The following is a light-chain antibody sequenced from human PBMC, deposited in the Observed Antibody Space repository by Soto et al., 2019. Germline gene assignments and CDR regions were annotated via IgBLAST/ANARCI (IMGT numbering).Light chain of an antibody. Sequence: EIVLTQSPGTLSLSPGARATLSCRTSQRVNSTYLAWYQQKPGQAPRLLMYGASNRATGIPDRFSGSGSGTDFTLTISRLEPEDFTVYYGKQYGRVTCNLGPGTKLD. V-gene: IGKV3-20*01. J-gene: IGKJ3*01. CDR2: GAS. CDR3: KQYGRVTCN. CDR1: QRVNSTY.